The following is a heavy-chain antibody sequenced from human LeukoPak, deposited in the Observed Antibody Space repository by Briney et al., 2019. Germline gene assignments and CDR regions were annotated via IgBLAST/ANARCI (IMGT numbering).Heavy chain of an antibody. CDR3: AREEVMRYYYYYGMDV. J-gene: IGHJ6*02. CDR1: GGSFSGYY. Sequence: SETLSLTCAVYGGSFSGYYWSWIRQPPGKGLEWIGEINHSGSTNYNPSLKSRVTISVDTSKNQFSLKLSSVTAADTAVYYCAREEVMRYYYYYGMDVWGQGTTVTVSS. CDR2: INHSGST. V-gene: IGHV4-34*01.